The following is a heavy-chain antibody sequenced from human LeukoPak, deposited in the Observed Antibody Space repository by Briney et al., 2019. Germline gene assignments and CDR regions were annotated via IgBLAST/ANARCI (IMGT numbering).Heavy chain of an antibody. CDR2: IYYSGST. Sequence: PSETLSLTCTVSGGSISSSSYYWGWIRQPPGKGLEWIGSIYYSGSTNYNPSLKSRVTISVDTSKNQFSLKLSSVTAADTAVYYCARSESGSYYYYFDYWGQGTLVTVSS. CDR1: GGSISSSSYY. CDR3: ARSESGSYYYYFDY. V-gene: IGHV4-39*07. J-gene: IGHJ4*02. D-gene: IGHD1-26*01.